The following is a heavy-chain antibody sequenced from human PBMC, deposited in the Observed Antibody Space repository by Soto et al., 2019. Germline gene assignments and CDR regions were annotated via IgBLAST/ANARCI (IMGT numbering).Heavy chain of an antibody. D-gene: IGHD3-16*01. CDR3: ARVGGNTFDY. Sequence: SETLSLTCSVSGGSVGRGSYYWSWIRQPPGKGMEWIGYMYYHGGTNYNPSLKSRVTISADTSKDRFSLNLTSVTAADTAMYYCARVGGNTFDYWGQGTLVTVSS. V-gene: IGHV4-61*03. CDR1: GGSVGRGSYY. CDR2: MYYHGGT. J-gene: IGHJ4*02.